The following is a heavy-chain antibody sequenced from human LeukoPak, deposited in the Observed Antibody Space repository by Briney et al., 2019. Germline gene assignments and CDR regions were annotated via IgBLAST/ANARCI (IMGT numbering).Heavy chain of an antibody. V-gene: IGHV3-23*01. D-gene: IGHD1-1*01. Sequence: PGGSLRLSCAASGFTFSNYAMNWVRQAPGKGLEGISHISRVSDNIYYADSVKGRFIISRDNSKNTLYLHMNSLTAEDTAIYYCGSWDGTYRNGWYDFWGQGTLVTVSS. J-gene: IGHJ5*01. CDR3: GSWDGTYRNGWYDF. CDR1: GFTFSNYA. CDR2: ISRVSDNI.